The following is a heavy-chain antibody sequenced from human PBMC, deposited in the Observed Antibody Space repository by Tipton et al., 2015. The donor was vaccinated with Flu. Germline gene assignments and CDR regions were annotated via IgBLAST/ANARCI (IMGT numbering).Heavy chain of an antibody. CDR2: IIPILGIA. J-gene: IGHJ4*02. CDR3: ASTKTTGHDYGDFLFDY. V-gene: IGHV1-69*01. D-gene: IGHD4-17*01. CDR1: GGTFRSYA. Sequence: QLVQSGAEVKKPGSSVKVSCKASGGTFRSYAIIWVRQAPGQGLEWMGGIIPILGIANYAQKFQGRVTITADESTSTAYMELSSLRSQDTAVYYCASTKTTGHDYGDFLFDYWAQGTLVTVSS.